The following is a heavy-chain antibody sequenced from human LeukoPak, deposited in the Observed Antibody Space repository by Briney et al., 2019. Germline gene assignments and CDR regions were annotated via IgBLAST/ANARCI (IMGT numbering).Heavy chain of an antibody. CDR1: GFTFSSYG. Sequence: PGGSLRLSCAASGFTFSSYGMHWVRQAPGKGLEWVAFIRYDGSNKYYADSVKGRFTISRDNSKNTLYLQMNSLRAEDTAVYYCARADYYDSSGYYGPLDYWGQGTLVTVSS. V-gene: IGHV3-30*02. CDR3: ARADYYDSSGYYGPLDY. J-gene: IGHJ4*02. D-gene: IGHD3-22*01. CDR2: IRYDGSNK.